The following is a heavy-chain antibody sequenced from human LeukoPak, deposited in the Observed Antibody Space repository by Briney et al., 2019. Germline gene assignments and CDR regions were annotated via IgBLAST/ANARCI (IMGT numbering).Heavy chain of an antibody. CDR1: GGTFISYA. Sequence: SAKVSCKASGGTFISYAINWVRQAPGQGLEWMGGITPMFGTAKYAQKFQGRVTITADESTSTAYMELSSLRSEDTAVYYCARDSSEFRSLIFHWGQGTLVTVSS. V-gene: IGHV1-69*13. D-gene: IGHD3-9*01. CDR2: ITPMFGTA. CDR3: ARDSSEFRSLIFH. J-gene: IGHJ1*01.